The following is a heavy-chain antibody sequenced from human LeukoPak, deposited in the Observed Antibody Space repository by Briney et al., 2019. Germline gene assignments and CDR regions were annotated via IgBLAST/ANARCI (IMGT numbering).Heavy chain of an antibody. Sequence: SVKVSCKASGGTFSSYAISWVRQAPGQGLEWMGGIIPIFGTANYAQTFQGRVTITTDESTSTAYMELSSLRSEDTAVYYCARSGSGSYTEFDYWGQGTLVTVSS. J-gene: IGHJ4*02. CDR1: GGTFSSYA. D-gene: IGHD3-10*01. CDR2: IIPIFGTA. V-gene: IGHV1-69*05. CDR3: ARSGSGSYTEFDY.